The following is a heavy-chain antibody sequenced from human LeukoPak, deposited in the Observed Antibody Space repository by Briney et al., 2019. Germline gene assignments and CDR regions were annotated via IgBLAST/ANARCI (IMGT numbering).Heavy chain of an antibody. CDR2: IYPGDSDT. CDR3: GKYGSSSWYAYFDF. Sequence: GESLKISCKGSGYNFTNNWIGWVRQMPGKGLEWMAIIYPGDSDTRYSPTFQGRVTISADKSINTAYLQWSSLKAPDTAMYYCGKYGSSSWYAYFDFWGQGTLVTVSS. J-gene: IGHJ4*02. V-gene: IGHV5-51*01. CDR1: GYNFTNNW. D-gene: IGHD6-13*01.